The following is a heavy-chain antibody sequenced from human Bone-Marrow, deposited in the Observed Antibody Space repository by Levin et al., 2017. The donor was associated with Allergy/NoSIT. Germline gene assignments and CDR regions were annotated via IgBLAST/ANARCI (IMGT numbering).Heavy chain of an antibody. CDR2: ISASGGIT. D-gene: IGHD5-12*01. Sequence: GGSLRLSCTGSGFTSTNFNAYAMSWVRQTPGKGLEWVSGISASGGITYYVDSVKGRFTISRDNSKNTLYLEMNSLRAEDTAVYYCAKHYSCYDLTHLDYWGQGTLVTVSS. V-gene: IGHV3-23*01. CDR3: AKHYSCYDLTHLDY. CDR1: GFTSTNFNAYA. J-gene: IGHJ4*02.